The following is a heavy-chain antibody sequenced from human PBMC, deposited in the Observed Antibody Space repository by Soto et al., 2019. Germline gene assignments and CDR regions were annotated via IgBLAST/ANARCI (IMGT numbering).Heavy chain of an antibody. CDR1: GFTFSSYG. Sequence: GGSLRLSCAASGFTFSSYGMHWVRQAPGKGLEWVAVISYDGSNKYYADSVKGRFTISRDNPKNTLYLQMNSLRAEDTAVYYCARGQSVATLVYSLMGYWGQGTLVTVSS. J-gene: IGHJ4*02. CDR2: ISYDGSNK. CDR3: ARGQSVATLVYSLMGY. D-gene: IGHD5-12*01. V-gene: IGHV3-30*03.